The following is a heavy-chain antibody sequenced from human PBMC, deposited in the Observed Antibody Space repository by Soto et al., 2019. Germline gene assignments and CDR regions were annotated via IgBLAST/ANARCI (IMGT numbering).Heavy chain of an antibody. CDR2: MNPNSGNT. D-gene: IGHD3-3*01. Sequence: AVKVSCPASGYTFTSYDINWLRQATGQGLEWMGWMNPNSGNTGYAQKFQGRVTMTRNTSISTAYMELSSLRSEDTAVYYCARGGFKYDVGSGYYTKKSYGMDGCGHGTTDTVSS. CDR1: GYTFTSYD. V-gene: IGHV1-8*01. J-gene: IGHJ6*01. CDR3: ARGGFKYDVGSGYYTKKSYGMDG.